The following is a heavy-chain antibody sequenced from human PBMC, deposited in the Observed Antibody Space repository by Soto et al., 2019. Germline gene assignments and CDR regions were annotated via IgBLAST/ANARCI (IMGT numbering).Heavy chain of an antibody. CDR1: GYTFTRYN. J-gene: IGHJ4*02. Sequence: VASVKVSCKASGYTFTRYNVHWVRQAPGQGLEWMAIINPSGGTTYYVQKFEGRVTLTTDTSTSTVYMGLSSLRSDDTAVYYCARVRGGGSEYYFDYWGQGTLVTVSS. V-gene: IGHV1-46*01. D-gene: IGHD2-15*01. CDR3: ARVRGGGSEYYFDY. CDR2: INPSGGTT.